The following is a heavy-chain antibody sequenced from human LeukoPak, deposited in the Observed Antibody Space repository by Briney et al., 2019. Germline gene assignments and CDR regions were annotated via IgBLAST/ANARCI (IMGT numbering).Heavy chain of an antibody. D-gene: IGHD2-15*01. J-gene: IGHJ5*02. Sequence: GGSLRLSCAASGFTFSSYGMHWVRQAPGKGLEWVAFIPYDGSNKYYADSVKGRFTISRDNTKNTLYLQVNSLRAEDTAVYYCAKNGDCSGGRCYHRINWFDPWGQGTLVTVSS. CDR3: AKNGDCSGGRCYHRINWFDP. CDR2: IPYDGSNK. CDR1: GFTFSSYG. V-gene: IGHV3-30*02.